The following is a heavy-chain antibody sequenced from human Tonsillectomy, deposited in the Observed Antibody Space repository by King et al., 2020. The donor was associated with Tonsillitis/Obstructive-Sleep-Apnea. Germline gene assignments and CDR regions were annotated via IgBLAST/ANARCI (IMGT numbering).Heavy chain of an antibody. CDR2: IFPGDSDT. Sequence: QLVQSGAEVKKPGESLKISCQGSEYSFTNYWIGWVRQMPGEGLEWMGIIFPGDSDTRYSPSFQGQVTISADKSISTAYLQWTSLKASDTAMYYCARRQWVAGRPTYYFDYWGQGPLVTVSS. D-gene: IGHD6-6*01. J-gene: IGHJ4*02. CDR1: EYSFTNYW. CDR3: ARRQWVAGRPTYYFDY. V-gene: IGHV5-51*01.